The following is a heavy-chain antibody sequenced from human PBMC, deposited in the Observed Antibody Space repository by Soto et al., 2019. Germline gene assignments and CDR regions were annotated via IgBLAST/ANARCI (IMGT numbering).Heavy chain of an antibody. D-gene: IGHD6-19*01. V-gene: IGHV3-7*03. Sequence: EVQLVESGGGLVQPGGSLRLSCAASGFTFTIYWMSWVRQAPGKGLEWVANIKHDGSERYYVDSVKGRFTISRDNARESLYLQMNSLRADDTAVYYCARDKHSSGSDYWGQGTLVTVSS. J-gene: IGHJ4*02. CDR2: IKHDGSER. CDR1: GFTFTIYW. CDR3: ARDKHSSGSDY.